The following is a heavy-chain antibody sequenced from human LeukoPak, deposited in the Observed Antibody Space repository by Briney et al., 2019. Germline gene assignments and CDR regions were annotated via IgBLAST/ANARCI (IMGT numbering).Heavy chain of an antibody. CDR3: TRRNKEDSSGYYYD. J-gene: IGHJ4*02. CDR2: IRSKANNYAT. CDR1: GFTFSGSA. Sequence: GGSLKLSCAASGFTFSGSAMHWVRQASGKGLEWVGRIRSKANNYATAYAASVKGRFTISREDSKSTAYLQMNSLKTEDTAVYYCTRRNKEDSSGYYYDWGQGTLVTVSS. D-gene: IGHD3-22*01. V-gene: IGHV3-73*01.